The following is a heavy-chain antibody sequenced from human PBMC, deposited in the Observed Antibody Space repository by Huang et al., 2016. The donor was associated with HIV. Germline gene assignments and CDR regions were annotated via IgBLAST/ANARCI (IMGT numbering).Heavy chain of an antibody. CDR2: IYSNGNT. CDR3: SRGPSTPATEL. J-gene: IGHJ3*01. V-gene: IGHV4-39*02. Sequence: QVQLQESGQGLVKPSDTLSLTCIVSGDSVDSSYSYWGWVRQPPGKGLEWMGSIYSNGNTYYNEYRKSLITISVDTSKNHFSLNLKTVTAADTAVYYCSRGPSTPATELWGQGTMVTVSS. D-gene: IGHD1-1*01. CDR1: GDSVDSSYSY.